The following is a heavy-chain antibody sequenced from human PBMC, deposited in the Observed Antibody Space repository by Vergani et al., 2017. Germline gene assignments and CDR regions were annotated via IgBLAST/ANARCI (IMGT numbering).Heavy chain of an antibody. V-gene: IGHV4-30-2*01. Sequence: QLQLQESGSGLVKPSQTLSLTCAVSGVPISSGGYSWSWSRQPPGKGLEWIGYIYHSGSTYYNPSLKSRVTISVDRSKNQFSLKLSSVTAADTAVYYCARVRGSGYFDYWGQGTLVTVSS. CDR3: ARVRGSGYFDY. CDR2: IYHSGST. J-gene: IGHJ4*02. CDR1: GVPISSGGYS. D-gene: IGHD1-14*01.